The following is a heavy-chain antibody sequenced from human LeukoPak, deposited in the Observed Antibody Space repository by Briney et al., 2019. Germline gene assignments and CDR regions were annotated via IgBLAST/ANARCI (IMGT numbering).Heavy chain of an antibody. CDR1: GFTFSSYS. Sequence: GGSLRLSCAASGFTFSSYSMNWARQAPEKGLEWVSFISSSGDSIYYADSVKGRSTVSRDNAKNSLYLQMDSLRAEDTAVYYCARGLVHDTSGYYSDYWGQGTLVTVSS. D-gene: IGHD3-22*01. CDR2: ISSSGDSI. J-gene: IGHJ4*02. V-gene: IGHV3-21*01. CDR3: ARGLVHDTSGYYSDY.